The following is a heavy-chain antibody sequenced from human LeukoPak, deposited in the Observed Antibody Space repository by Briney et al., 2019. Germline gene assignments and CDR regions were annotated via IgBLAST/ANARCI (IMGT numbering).Heavy chain of an antibody. D-gene: IGHD3-3*01. V-gene: IGHV3-7*01. CDR3: ARDRRIYDFWSGYYDNDY. CDR1: GFTFSSYW. J-gene: IGHJ4*02. Sequence: GGSLRLSCAASGFTFSSYWMSWVRRAPGKGLEWVANIKQDGSEKYYVDSVKGRFTISRDNAKNSLYLQMNSLRAEDTAVYYCARDRRIYDFWSGYYDNDYWGQGTLVTVSS. CDR2: IKQDGSEK.